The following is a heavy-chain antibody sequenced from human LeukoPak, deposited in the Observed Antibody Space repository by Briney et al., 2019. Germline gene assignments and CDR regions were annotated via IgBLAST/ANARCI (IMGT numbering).Heavy chain of an antibody. V-gene: IGHV1-58*02. D-gene: IGHD2-2*01. CDR2: IVLGSDKA. Sequence: SVKVSCKTSAFTLATSAMQWVRQARGQHLEWIGWIVLGSDKANYAQNFQGRVTITRDLSTRTAYMELSSLRSEDTAVYYCAADDQQLMLWGQGTLVTVSS. CDR3: AADDQQLML. J-gene: IGHJ4*02. CDR1: AFTLATSA.